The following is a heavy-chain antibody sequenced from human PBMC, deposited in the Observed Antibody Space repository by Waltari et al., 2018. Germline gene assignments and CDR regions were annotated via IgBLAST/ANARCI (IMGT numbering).Heavy chain of an antibody. V-gene: IGHV4-34*01. CDR2: INHSGST. CDR1: GGSFSGYY. D-gene: IGHD2-21*01. Sequence: QVQLQQWGAGLLKPSETLSLTCAVYGGSFSGYYWSWIRQPPGKGLEWIGEINHSGSTNYNPSLKSRVTISVDTSKNQCSLKLSSVTAADTAVYYCASGSGGDGSDPSDKGGFDYWGQGTLVIVSS. CDR3: ASGSGGDGSDPSDKGGFDY. J-gene: IGHJ4*02.